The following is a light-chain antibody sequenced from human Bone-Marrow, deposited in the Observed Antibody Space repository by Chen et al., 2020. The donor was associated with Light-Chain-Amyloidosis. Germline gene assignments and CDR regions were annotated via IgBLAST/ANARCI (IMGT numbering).Light chain of an antibody. CDR2: DVS. CDR3: SSYASSSTLVV. Sequence: QSALTQPASVSGSPGQSITISCTGTSSYVGGYNYVSWYQQHPGKAPKLMIYDVSNRPSGVSNRCSGSKSGNTASLTICGLQAEDEADYYCSSYASSSTLVVFGGGTKLTVL. V-gene: IGLV2-14*03. J-gene: IGLJ2*01. CDR1: SSYVGGYNY.